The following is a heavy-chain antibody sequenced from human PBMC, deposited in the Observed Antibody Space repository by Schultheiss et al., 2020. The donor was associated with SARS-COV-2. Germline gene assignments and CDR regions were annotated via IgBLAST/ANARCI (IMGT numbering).Heavy chain of an antibody. V-gene: IGHV4-30-4*02. CDR1: GGSISSGDYY. CDR2: IYHSGST. J-gene: IGHJ6*02. CDR3: ARDPRRGMDV. Sequence: SETLSLTCTVSGGSISSGDYYWSWIRQPPGKGLEWIGSIYHSGSTFYSPSLKSRVTISVDTSKNQFSLKLSSVTAADTAVYYCARDPRRGMDVWGQGTTVTVSS.